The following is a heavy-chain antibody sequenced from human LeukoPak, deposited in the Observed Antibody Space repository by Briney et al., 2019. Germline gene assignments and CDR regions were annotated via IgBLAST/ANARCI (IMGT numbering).Heavy chain of an antibody. CDR3: ATQPGIAARDVDY. CDR1: GFTFSNYW. D-gene: IGHD6-13*01. V-gene: IGHV3-7*05. CDR2: MKLDGSEK. J-gene: IGHJ4*02. Sequence: GGSLRLSCAASGFTFSNYWMNWVRQAPGKGLEWVANMKLDGSEKYYVDSVKGRFTISRDNAKNSLYLQMNSLRAEDTAVYYCATQPGIAARDVDYWGQGTLVTVSS.